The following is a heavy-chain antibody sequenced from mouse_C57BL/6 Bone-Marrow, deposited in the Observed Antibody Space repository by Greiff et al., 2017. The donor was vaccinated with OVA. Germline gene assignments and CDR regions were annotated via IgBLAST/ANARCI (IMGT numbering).Heavy chain of an antibody. D-gene: IGHD2-3*01. CDR3: TREDGYYLDYWW. J-gene: IGHJ2*01. Sequence: QVQLQQSGAELVRPGASVTLSCKASGYTFTDYEMHWVKQTPVHGLEWIGAIDPETGGTAYNQKFKGKAILTADNSSSTAYMERRRLTSEDSAVYYCTREDGYYLDYWWWGQGTTLTVSA. V-gene: IGHV1-15*01. CDR1: GYTFTDYE. CDR2: IDPETGGT.